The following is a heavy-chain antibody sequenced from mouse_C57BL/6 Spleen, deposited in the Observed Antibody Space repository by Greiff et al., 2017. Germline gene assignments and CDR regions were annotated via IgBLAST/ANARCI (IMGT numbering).Heavy chain of an antibody. J-gene: IGHJ1*03. CDR3: AREGNYWYFDV. V-gene: IGHV5-16*01. Sequence: DVKLVESEGGLVQPGSSMTLSCTASGFTFSDYYMAWVRQVPEKGLEWVANINYDGSSTYYLDSLKSRFIISRDNAKNILYLQMSSLKSEDTATYYCAREGNYWYFDVWGTGTTVTVSS. D-gene: IGHD2-1*01. CDR2: INYDGSST. CDR1: GFTFSDYY.